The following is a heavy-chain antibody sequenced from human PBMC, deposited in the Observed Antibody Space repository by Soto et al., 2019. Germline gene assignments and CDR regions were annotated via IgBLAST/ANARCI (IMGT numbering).Heavy chain of an antibody. Sequence: GASVKVFCKASGYSFITYGINWVRQAPGQGLEWMGWISAYNDNTNYAQNLQGRVSMTTDTSTSTAYMELRSLRSDDTAMYYCARDQIPVAIVCYRYYGMDVWGQGTTVTVSS. D-gene: IGHD2-8*01. CDR2: ISAYNDNT. V-gene: IGHV1-18*01. CDR3: ARDQIPVAIVCYRYYGMDV. J-gene: IGHJ6*02. CDR1: GYSFITYG.